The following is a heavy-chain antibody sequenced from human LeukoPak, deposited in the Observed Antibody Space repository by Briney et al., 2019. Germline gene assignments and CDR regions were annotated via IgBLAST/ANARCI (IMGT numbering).Heavy chain of an antibody. CDR3: PATPGSGYYKSPLGYFDY. V-gene: IGHV4-39*01. D-gene: IGHD3-3*01. CDR2: IYYSGST. Sequence: SETLSLTCTVSGGSISSSSYYWGWIRQPPGKGLEWIGSIYYSGSTYYNPSLKSRVTISVDTSKNQFSLMLRSVTAADTAVYYCPATPGSGYYKSPLGYFDYWGQGTLVTVSS. CDR1: GGSISSSSYY. J-gene: IGHJ4*02.